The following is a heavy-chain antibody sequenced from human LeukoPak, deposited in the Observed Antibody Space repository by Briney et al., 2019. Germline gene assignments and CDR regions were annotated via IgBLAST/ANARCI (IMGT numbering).Heavy chain of an antibody. J-gene: IGHJ4*02. Sequence: GASLKISCKGSGYIFTSYWIGWVRQMPGKGLEWMGIIYPSDSDTRYSPSFQGQVTISADKSISTAYLQWSSLKASDTAMYYCARPRVVAGTSYFFDYWGQGTLVTVSS. CDR1: GYIFTSYW. D-gene: IGHD6-19*01. CDR2: IYPSDSDT. V-gene: IGHV5-51*01. CDR3: ARPRVVAGTSYFFDY.